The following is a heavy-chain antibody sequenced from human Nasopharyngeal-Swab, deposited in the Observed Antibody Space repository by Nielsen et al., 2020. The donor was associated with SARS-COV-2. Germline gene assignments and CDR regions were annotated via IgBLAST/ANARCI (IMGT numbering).Heavy chain of an antibody. J-gene: IGHJ3*02. CDR3: ARQGTRCSGGSCYWDAFDI. CDR2: IYYSGST. V-gene: IGHV4-39*01. D-gene: IGHD2-15*01. Sequence: WIRQPPGKGLEWIGSIYYSGSTYYNPSLKSRVTISVDTSKNQFSLKLSSVTAADTAVYYCARQGTRCSGGSCYWDAFDIWGQGKMVTVSS.